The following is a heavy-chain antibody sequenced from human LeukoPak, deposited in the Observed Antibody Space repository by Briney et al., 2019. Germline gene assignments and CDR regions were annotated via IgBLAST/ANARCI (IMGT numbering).Heavy chain of an antibody. Sequence: GGSLRLSCAASGFTFTSYSMNWGRQAPGKGLEWVSTISGGGGSTYYADSVKGRFTISRDNSKNTLYLQVNSLRAEDTAVYYCAKGGKWDGTPFDYWGQGTLVTVSS. CDR2: ISGGGGST. V-gene: IGHV3-23*01. D-gene: IGHD1-26*01. J-gene: IGHJ4*02. CDR1: GFTFTSYS. CDR3: AKGGKWDGTPFDY.